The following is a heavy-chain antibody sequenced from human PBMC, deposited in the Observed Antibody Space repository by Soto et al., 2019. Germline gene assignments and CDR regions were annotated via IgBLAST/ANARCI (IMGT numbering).Heavy chain of an antibody. J-gene: IGHJ4*02. Sequence: GGSLRLSCAASGFTFSSYSMNWVRQAPGKGLEWVSYISSSSSTIYYADSVKGRFTISRDNAKNSLYLQMNSLRDEDTAVYYCARVPNSSGWSQMEYYFDYWGQGTLVTVSS. CDR2: ISSSSSTI. V-gene: IGHV3-48*02. D-gene: IGHD6-19*01. CDR3: ARVPNSSGWSQMEYYFDY. CDR1: GFTFSSYS.